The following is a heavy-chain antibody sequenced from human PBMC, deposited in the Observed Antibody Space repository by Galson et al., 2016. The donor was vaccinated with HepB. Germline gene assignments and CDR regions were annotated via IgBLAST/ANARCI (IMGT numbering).Heavy chain of an antibody. Sequence: SLRLSCAASGFIFSSYGMHWVRQAPGKGLEWVAFISYDGSNKKYADSVKGRFTISRDNSKKTLYLQMNSLRAEDTAVYYCAKDGRIYCSSASCHDHFHYWGQGTLVTVSS. J-gene: IGHJ4*02. CDR1: GFIFSSYG. CDR3: AKDGRIYCSSASCHDHFHY. D-gene: IGHD2-2*01. CDR2: ISYDGSNK. V-gene: IGHV3-30*18.